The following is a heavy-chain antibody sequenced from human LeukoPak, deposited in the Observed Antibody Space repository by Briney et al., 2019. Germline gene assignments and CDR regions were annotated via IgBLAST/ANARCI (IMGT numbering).Heavy chain of an antibody. Sequence: SETPSLTCTVSGGSISSGSYYWRWIRQPAGKGLEWIGRIYTSGSTNYNPSLKSRVTISVDTSKNQFSLKLSSVTAADTAVYYCARDRLTGYPHDAFDIWGQGTMVTVSS. CDR1: GGSISSGSYY. D-gene: IGHD3-9*01. V-gene: IGHV4-61*02. J-gene: IGHJ3*02. CDR2: IYTSGST. CDR3: ARDRLTGYPHDAFDI.